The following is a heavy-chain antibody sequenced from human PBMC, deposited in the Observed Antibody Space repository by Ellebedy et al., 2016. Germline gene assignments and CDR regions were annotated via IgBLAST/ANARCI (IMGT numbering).Heavy chain of an antibody. CDR2: VYHTGST. D-gene: IGHD5-24*01. CDR3: TRTVQLAFYMNV. V-gene: IGHV4-59*08. J-gene: IGHJ6*03. Sequence: SETLSLTCSVSGTSLIDYHWSWIRQSPRKGLEWSGNVYHTGSTIYNPSLQSRVTISVDTSKNQFSLKLSSVTAADTAVYYCTRTVQLAFYMNVWGRGTSVTVSS. CDR1: GTSLIDYH.